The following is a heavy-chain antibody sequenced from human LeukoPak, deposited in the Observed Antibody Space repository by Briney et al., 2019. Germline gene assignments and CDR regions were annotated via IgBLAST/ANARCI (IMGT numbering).Heavy chain of an antibody. CDR3: AKDMSRRKNYYGSGSSYFDY. J-gene: IGHJ4*02. Sequence: GGSLRLSCAASGFTFDDYAMHWVRQAPGKGLEWVSGISWNSGSIGYADSVKGRFTISRDNAKNSLYLQMNSLRAEDMALYYCAKDMSRRKNYYGSGSSYFDYWGQGTLLTVSS. CDR2: ISWNSGSI. CDR1: GFTFDDYA. D-gene: IGHD3-10*01. V-gene: IGHV3-9*03.